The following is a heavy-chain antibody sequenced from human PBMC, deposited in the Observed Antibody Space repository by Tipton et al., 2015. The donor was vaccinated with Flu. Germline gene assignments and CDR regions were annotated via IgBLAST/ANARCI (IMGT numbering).Heavy chain of an antibody. J-gene: IGHJ3*02. CDR1: GFTFSSYW. CDR2: IKQDGSEK. D-gene: IGHD6-6*01. Sequence: SLRLSCEASGFTFSSYWMSWVRQAPGKGLEWVANIKQDGSEKYYVDSVKGRFTISRDNAKKSLYLQMNSLRAEDTAVYYCARVYSSSSGRNAFDIWGQGTRVTVSS. CDR3: ARVYSSSSGRNAFDI. V-gene: IGHV3-7*01.